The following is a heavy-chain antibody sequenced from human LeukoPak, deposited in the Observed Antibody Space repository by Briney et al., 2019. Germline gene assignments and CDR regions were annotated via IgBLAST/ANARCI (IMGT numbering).Heavy chain of an antibody. J-gene: IGHJ4*02. V-gene: IGHV3-30*02. CDR1: GFTFSSYG. Sequence: GGSLRLSCAASGFTFSSYGMHWVRQAPGKGLEWVAFIRYDGSNKYYADSVKGRFTISRDNSKNTLYLQMNSLRAEDTAVYYCARDAELVVVTAKVDYWGQGTLVTVSS. CDR2: IRYDGSNK. CDR3: ARDAELVVVTAKVDY. D-gene: IGHD2-21*02.